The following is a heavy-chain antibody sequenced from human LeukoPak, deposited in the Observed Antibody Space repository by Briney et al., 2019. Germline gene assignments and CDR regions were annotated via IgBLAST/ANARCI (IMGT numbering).Heavy chain of an antibody. J-gene: IGHJ4*02. CDR1: GYTFTGYD. Sequence: ASVKVSCKTSGYTFTGYDINWVRQAAGQGFEWMGWMHPNSGDTGYAHNLQGRITITRDSSTATVFMELSSLRSEDTAMYYCARGRLNGNVDFWGQGTLVTVSS. V-gene: IGHV1-8*01. CDR3: ARGRLNGNVDF. CDR2: MHPNSGDT. D-gene: IGHD1-20*01.